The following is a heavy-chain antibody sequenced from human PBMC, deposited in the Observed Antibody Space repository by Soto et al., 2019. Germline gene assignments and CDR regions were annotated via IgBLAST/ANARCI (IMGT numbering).Heavy chain of an antibody. Sequence: SETLSLTCAVYGGSLSGYYWSWIRQQQGKGKERMGEINNRGSTNNNPSLKSRVTISVDTSKTQFSLKLSSVTAADTAVYYCAREGGVREDYYYGMDVWGQGPTVTVSS. J-gene: IGHJ6*02. CDR3: AREGGVREDYYYGMDV. D-gene: IGHD3-10*01. CDR2: INNRGST. V-gene: IGHV4-34*01. CDR1: GGSLSGYY.